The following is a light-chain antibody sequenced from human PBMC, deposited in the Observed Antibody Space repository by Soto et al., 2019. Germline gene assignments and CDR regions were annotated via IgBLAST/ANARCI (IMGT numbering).Light chain of an antibody. J-gene: IGKJ5*01. Sequence: EIVLTQSPGTLSLSPGERATLSCRASPSVSSSYLAWYQQKPGQAPRLLIYGASRRATGIPDRFSGSGSGTDFTHTISRLEPEDFAVYYCQQYGSSFGQGTRLEI. V-gene: IGKV3-20*01. CDR1: PSVSSSY. CDR2: GAS. CDR3: QQYGSS.